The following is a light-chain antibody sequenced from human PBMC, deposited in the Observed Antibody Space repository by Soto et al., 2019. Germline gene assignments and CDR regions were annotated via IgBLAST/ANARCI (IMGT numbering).Light chain of an antibody. CDR2: GAS. CDR1: QSVSSSY. CDR3: QQYCSSPLLT. J-gene: IGKJ4*01. V-gene: IGKV3-20*01. Sequence: EIVLTQSPGTLSLSPGERATLSCRASQSVSSSYLAWYQQKPGQAPRLLIYGASSRATGIPDRFSGSGSGTDFTLTICRLEPEDFAVYYCQQYCSSPLLTFGGGTKVEIK.